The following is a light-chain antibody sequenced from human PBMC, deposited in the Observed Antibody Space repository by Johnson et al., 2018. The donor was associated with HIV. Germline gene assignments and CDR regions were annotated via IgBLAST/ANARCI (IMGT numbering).Light chain of an antibody. Sequence: HSVLTQPPSVSAAPGQKVTISCSGSYSNIGNNYVSWYQQVPGAAPKLLIYKNDKRPSGIPDRFSGSKSGTSATLSITGLQTGDEADYYCGIWQTSLSTGGVFGTGTKFTVL. CDR3: GIWQTSLSTGGV. V-gene: IGLV1-51*02. CDR2: KND. CDR1: YSNIGNNY. J-gene: IGLJ1*01.